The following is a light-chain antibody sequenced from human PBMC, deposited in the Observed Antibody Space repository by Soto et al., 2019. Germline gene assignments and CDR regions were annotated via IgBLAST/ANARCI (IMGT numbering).Light chain of an antibody. CDR2: DVS. J-gene: IGLJ2*01. Sequence: QSALTQPAPVSGSPGQSITISCTGTSRDVGGYNYVSWYQQHPGKAPKLMIYDVSNRPSGVSNRFSGSKSGNTASLTISGLQAEDEADYYCSSYTTGSTHVVFGGGTQLTVL. V-gene: IGLV2-14*03. CDR1: SRDVGGYNY. CDR3: SSYTTGSTHVV.